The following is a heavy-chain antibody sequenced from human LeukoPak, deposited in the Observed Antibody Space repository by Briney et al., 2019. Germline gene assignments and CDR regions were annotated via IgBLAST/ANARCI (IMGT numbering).Heavy chain of an antibody. Sequence: ASVKVSCKVSGYSLSELSMHWVRQAPGKGLEWLGGFDPEDGETIYAQKFQGRVILTEDTYTDTTYMELRSLRSEDTAVYYCATYQYIWEYFDYWGQGTLLTVSS. J-gene: IGHJ4*02. CDR2: FDPEDGET. CDR3: ATYQYIWEYFDY. V-gene: IGHV1-24*01. CDR1: GYSLSELS. D-gene: IGHD1-1*01.